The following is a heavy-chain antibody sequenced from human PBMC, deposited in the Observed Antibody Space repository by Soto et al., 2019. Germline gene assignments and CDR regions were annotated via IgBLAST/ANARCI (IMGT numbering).Heavy chain of an antibody. CDR3: ARDGSYYYDSSGYYFDY. V-gene: IGHV4-31*03. CDR1: GGSISSGGYY. Sequence: PSETLSLTCTVSGGSISSGGYYWSWIRQHPGKGLEWIGYIYYSGSTYYNPSLKSRVTISVDTSKNQFSLKLISVTAADTAVYYCARDGSYYYDSSGYYFDYWGQGTLVTVSS. J-gene: IGHJ4*02. D-gene: IGHD3-22*01. CDR2: IYYSGST.